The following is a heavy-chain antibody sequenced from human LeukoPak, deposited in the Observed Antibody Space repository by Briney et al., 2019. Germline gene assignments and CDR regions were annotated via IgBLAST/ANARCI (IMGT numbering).Heavy chain of an antibody. V-gene: IGHV1-18*01. J-gene: IGHJ4*02. Sequence: GASVKVSCKACGYTFTSYGISWVRQAPGQGLEWMGWISAYNGNTNYAQKLQGRVTMTTDTSTSTAYMELRSLRSDATAVYSCPRDKDTMIALPHSWGQGTLVTVSS. CDR1: GYTFTSYG. CDR2: ISAYNGNT. D-gene: IGHD3-22*01. CDR3: PRDKDTMIALPHS.